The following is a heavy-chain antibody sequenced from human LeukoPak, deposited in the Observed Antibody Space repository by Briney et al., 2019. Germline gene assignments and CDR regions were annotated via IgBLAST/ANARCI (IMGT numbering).Heavy chain of an antibody. CDR3: ARLAQGELLFTN. V-gene: IGHV4-34*01. J-gene: IGHJ4*02. Sequence: SETLSLTCAVYGGSFSDNYWSWIRQSPGKGLEWIGEINHSGSTNYNPSLKSRVTMLVDISKNQFSLKLSSVTAADTAVYYCARLAQGELLFTNWGQGTLVTVSS. CDR2: INHSGST. CDR1: GGSFSDNY. D-gene: IGHD1-26*01.